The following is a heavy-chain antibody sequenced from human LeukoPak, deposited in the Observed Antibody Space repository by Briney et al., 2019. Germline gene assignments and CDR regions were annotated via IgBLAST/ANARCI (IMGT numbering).Heavy chain of an antibody. CDR1: GGSISSGDYY. D-gene: IGHD5-12*01. CDR3: ARVWSYDWSYYFDY. CDR2: IYYSGST. J-gene: IGHJ4*02. V-gene: IGHV4-30-4*01. Sequence: SQTLSLTCTVSGGSISSGDYYWSWIRQPPGKGLEWIGYIYYSGSTYYNPSLKSRVTISVDTSKNQFSLKLSSVTAADTAMYYCARVWSYDWSYYFDYWGQGTLDTVSS.